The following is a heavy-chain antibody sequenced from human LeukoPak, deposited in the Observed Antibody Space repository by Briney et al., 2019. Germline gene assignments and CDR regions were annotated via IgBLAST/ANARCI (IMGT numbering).Heavy chain of an antibody. V-gene: IGHV4-31*03. CDR2: IYYGGST. J-gene: IGHJ4*02. Sequence: SQTLSLTCTVSGGSISSGGYYWSWIRQHPGKGLEWIGYIYYGGSTYYNPSLKSRVTISVDTSKNQFSLKLSSVTAADTAVYYCARYGSGRNLDYWGQGTLVTVSS. D-gene: IGHD2-15*01. CDR3: ARYGSGRNLDY. CDR1: GGSISSGGYY.